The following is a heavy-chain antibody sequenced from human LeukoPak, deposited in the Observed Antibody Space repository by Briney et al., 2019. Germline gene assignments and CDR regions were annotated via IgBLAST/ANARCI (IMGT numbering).Heavy chain of an antibody. D-gene: IGHD5-12*01. CDR1: GYTFTSYD. J-gene: IGHJ4*02. CDR3: ARHDSGYDRFDY. CDR2: MNPSSGNT. Sequence: GASVKVSCKASGYTFTSYDINWVRQATGQGLEWMGWMNPSSGNTGYAQKFQGRVTMTRNTSISTAYMELSSLRSEDTAVYYCARHDSGYDRFDYWGQGTLVTVSS. V-gene: IGHV1-8*01.